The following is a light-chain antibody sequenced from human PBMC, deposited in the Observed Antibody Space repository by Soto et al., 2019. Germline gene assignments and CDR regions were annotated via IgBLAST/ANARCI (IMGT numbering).Light chain of an antibody. CDR2: DIS. Sequence: EVVLTQSPVTLSLSPGARATLSCRASQSVRSYLAWYQQKPGQAPRLLISDISNRATGIPARFSGSGSGTDFTLTISSLEPDDFAVYYCQQRNDWQVTFGQGTRLEIK. CDR1: QSVRSY. J-gene: IGKJ5*01. CDR3: QQRNDWQVT. V-gene: IGKV3-11*01.